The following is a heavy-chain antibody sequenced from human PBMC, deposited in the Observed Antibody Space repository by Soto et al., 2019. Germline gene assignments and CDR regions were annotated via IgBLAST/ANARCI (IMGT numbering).Heavy chain of an antibody. V-gene: IGHV4-39*01. D-gene: IGHD5-12*01. CDR2: IYYSGST. CDR1: GGSISSSSFQ. J-gene: IGHJ6*02. Sequence: SETLSLTCTVSGGSISSSSFQWGWIRQPPGKGLERIGSIYYSGSTYYSPSLKSRVTISVDTSKNQFSLKVNSATVADTAINNFAILGGFSDRTGCYGYYALDVWGHGTTVT. CDR3: AILGGFSDRTGCYGYYALDV.